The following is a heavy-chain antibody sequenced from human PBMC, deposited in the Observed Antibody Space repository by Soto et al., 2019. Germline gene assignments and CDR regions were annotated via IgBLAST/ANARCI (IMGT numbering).Heavy chain of an antibody. CDR2: IIPIFGTA. J-gene: IGHJ4*02. CDR3: ARVQGRITMMNDFDY. CDR1: GGTFSSYA. D-gene: IGHD3-22*01. Sequence: QVQLVQSGAEVKKPGSSVKVSCKASGGTFSSYAISWVRQAPGQGLEWMGGIIPIFGTANYAQKSQGRVNMTADESTSTAYMELGRLQSEDKAVYYCARVQGRITMMNDFDYWGQGTLVTVSS. V-gene: IGHV1-69*01.